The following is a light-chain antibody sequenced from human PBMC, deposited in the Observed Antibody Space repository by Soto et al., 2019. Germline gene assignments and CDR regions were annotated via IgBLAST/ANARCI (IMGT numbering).Light chain of an antibody. CDR1: NSDVGNSVY. J-gene: IGLJ1*01. CDR3: CFFTGTASQYV. V-gene: IGLV2-14*01. Sequence: QSVLPQPASVSRSPGHSISFSFAGSNSDVGNSVYVSWYQRHPGKAPQLIIYEVNKRPSGVSNRFSGTKSGNTASLTISGLKPDDEADYYCCFFTGTASQYVFAPGTKVTVL. CDR2: EVN.